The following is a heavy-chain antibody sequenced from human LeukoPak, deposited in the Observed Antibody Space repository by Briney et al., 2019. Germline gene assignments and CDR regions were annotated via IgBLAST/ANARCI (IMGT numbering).Heavy chain of an antibody. D-gene: IGHD5-12*01. CDR1: GGSISSGDYY. V-gene: IGHV4-30-4*01. CDR3: ARGFSGVATVDP. Sequence: SETLSLTCTVSGGSISSGDYYWSWIRQPPGKGLEWIGYIYYSGSTYYNPSLMSRVTISVDTSKNQFSLKLSSVTAADTAVYYCARGFSGVATVDPWGQGTLVTVSS. CDR2: IYYSGST. J-gene: IGHJ5*02.